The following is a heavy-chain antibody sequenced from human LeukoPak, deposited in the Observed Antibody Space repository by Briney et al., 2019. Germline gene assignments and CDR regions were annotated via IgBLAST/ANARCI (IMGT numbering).Heavy chain of an antibody. V-gene: IGHV4-39*01. Sequence: SETLSLTCTVSGGSISSSSYYWGWIRQPPGKGLEWIGSIYYSGSTYYNPSLKSRVTISVDTSKNQFSLKLSSVTAADTAVYYCARQEGAGYYDSSGYYQKAPDAFDIWGQGTMVTVSS. D-gene: IGHD3-22*01. J-gene: IGHJ3*02. CDR3: ARQEGAGYYDSSGYYQKAPDAFDI. CDR1: GGSISSSSYY. CDR2: IYYSGST.